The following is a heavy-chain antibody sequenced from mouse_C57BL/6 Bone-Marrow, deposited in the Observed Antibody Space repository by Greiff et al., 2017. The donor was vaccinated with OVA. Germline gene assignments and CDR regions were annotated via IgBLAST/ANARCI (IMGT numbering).Heavy chain of an antibody. D-gene: IGHD1-1*01. CDR3: ARSYYYGSSSLYAMDY. CDR2: INPNNGGT. CDR1: GYTFTDYN. V-gene: IGHV1-18*01. Sequence: EVQLQQSGPELVKPGAPVKIPCKASGYTFTDYNMDWVKQSHGKSLEWIGDINPNNGGTIYNQKFKGKATLTVDKSSSTAYMELRSLTSEDTAVYYCARSYYYGSSSLYAMDYWGQGTSVTVSS. J-gene: IGHJ4*01.